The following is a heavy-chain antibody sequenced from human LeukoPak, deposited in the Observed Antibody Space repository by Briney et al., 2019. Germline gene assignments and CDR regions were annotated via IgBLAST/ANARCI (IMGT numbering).Heavy chain of an antibody. V-gene: IGHV3-30*02. D-gene: IGHD5-24*01. CDR3: AKDKMATTGIY. J-gene: IGHJ4*02. CDR1: GFTFTNFG. Sequence: QAGGSLRLSCAPPGFTFTNFGMHWVRQAPGKGLEWVTFIRYDGSIKYYADSVKGRFTISRDNSKNTVYLQMYSLRAEDTAVYYCAKDKMATTGIYWGQGTLVTVSS. CDR2: IRYDGSIK.